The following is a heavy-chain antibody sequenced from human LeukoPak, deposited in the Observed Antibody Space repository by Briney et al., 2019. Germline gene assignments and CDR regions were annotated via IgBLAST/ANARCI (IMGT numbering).Heavy chain of an antibody. J-gene: IGHJ3*02. CDR1: GFTFSSYA. D-gene: IGHD3-22*01. Sequence: PGRSLRLSCAASGFTFSSYAMHWVRQAPGKGLEWVAVISYDGSNKYYADSVKGRFTISRDNSKNTLYLQMNSLRAEDTAVYYCARYDGDYDYDSSGYPSGAFDIWGQGTMVTVSS. V-gene: IGHV3-30-3*01. CDR3: ARYDGDYDYDSSGYPSGAFDI. CDR2: ISYDGSNK.